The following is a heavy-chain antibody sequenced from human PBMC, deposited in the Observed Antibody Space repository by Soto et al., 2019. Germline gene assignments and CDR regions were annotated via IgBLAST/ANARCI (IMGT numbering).Heavy chain of an antibody. CDR2: ISGSGGST. Sequence: GGSLRLSCAASGFTFSSYVMSWVRQAPGKGLEWVSAISGSGGSTYYADSVKGRFTISRDNSKNTLYLQMNSLRAEDTAVYYCAKDRRGSSPGLFVFGFDYWGQGTLVTVSS. CDR1: GFTFSSYV. CDR3: AKDRRGSSPGLFVFGFDY. V-gene: IGHV3-23*01. J-gene: IGHJ4*02. D-gene: IGHD3-10*02.